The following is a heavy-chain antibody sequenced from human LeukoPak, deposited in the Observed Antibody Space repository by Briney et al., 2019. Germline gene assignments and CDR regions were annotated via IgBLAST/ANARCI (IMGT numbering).Heavy chain of an antibody. J-gene: IGHJ4*02. CDR1: GFTFDDYG. Sequence: GGSLRLSCAASGFTFDDYGMSWVRQAPGKGLEWVSVINWNGGSTGYADSVKGRFTISRDNAKNSLYLQMNSLRAEDTALYYCARLYCSSTSCYVVYWGQGTLVTVSS. CDR3: ARLYCSSTSCYVVY. D-gene: IGHD2-2*01. V-gene: IGHV3-20*04. CDR2: INWNGGST.